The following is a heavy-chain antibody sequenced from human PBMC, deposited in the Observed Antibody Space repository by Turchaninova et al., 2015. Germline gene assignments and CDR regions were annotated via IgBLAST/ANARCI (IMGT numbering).Heavy chain of an antibody. V-gene: IGHV4-4*02. J-gene: IGHJ4*02. CDR2: VSHTGYT. Sequence: QVQLQESGPGLVKPSGTLSLTCAVAGGSISSSNWWSWVRQPPGKGLEWLGDVSHTGYTNYNPSLKIRVTLSVEKSKNQFSLNLISVTALEPAVYYCTRVATISRVPYYFDYWGQGTLVTVSS. CDR3: TRVATISRVPYYFDY. D-gene: IGHD5-12*01. CDR1: GGSISSSNW.